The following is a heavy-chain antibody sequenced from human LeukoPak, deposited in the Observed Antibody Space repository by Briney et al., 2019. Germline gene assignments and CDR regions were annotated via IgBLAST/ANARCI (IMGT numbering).Heavy chain of an antibody. CDR1: GFTFSSYG. Sequence: GGPLRLSCAASGFTFSSYGMHWVRQAPGKGLEGVAFIRYDGNDKYYADSMRGRFTISRDNSKNTLYLQMNSLRPEDTALYYCAKDRNIVVIIAATLFDYWGQGTLVTVSS. CDR3: AKDRNIVVIIAATLFDY. D-gene: IGHD2-2*01. CDR2: IRYDGNDK. V-gene: IGHV3-30*02. J-gene: IGHJ4*02.